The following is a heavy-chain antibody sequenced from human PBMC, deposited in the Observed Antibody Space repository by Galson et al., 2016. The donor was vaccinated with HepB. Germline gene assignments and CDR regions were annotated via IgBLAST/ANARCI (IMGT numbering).Heavy chain of an antibody. CDR1: GFTVSS. D-gene: IGHD3-10*01. CDR2: IYSGGST. J-gene: IGHJ6*02. Sequence: SLRLCCAASGFTVSSMTWVRQAPGKGLEWVSVIYSGGSTYYTDSVKGRFTISRDNSKNTVYLQMNSLRAEDTAMYHCATKQEGITMIRGVTVDYYGMDVWGQGTTVTVSS. CDR3: ATKQEGITMIRGVTVDYYGMDV. V-gene: IGHV3-53*01.